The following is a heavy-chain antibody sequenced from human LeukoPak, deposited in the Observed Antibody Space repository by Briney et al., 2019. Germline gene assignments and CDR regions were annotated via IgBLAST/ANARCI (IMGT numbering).Heavy chain of an antibody. D-gene: IGHD4-17*01. V-gene: IGHV3-9*01. Sequence: PGGSLRLSCAASGFTFSSYAMHWVRQAPGKGLEWVSGIHWNSGGIDYADSVKGRFIISRDNAKNSLFLQMNSLRPEDTALYYCAKDAYGDYGHFTAFGGQGTLVTVSS. CDR1: GFTFSSYA. CDR3: AKDAYGDYGHFTAF. CDR2: IHWNSGGI. J-gene: IGHJ4*02.